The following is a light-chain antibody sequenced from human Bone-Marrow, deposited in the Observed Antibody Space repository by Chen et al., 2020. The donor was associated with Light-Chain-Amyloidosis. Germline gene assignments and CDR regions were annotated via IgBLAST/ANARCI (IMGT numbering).Light chain of an antibody. J-gene: IGLJ2*01. CDR2: DTS. CDR1: IGAVTSGHL. V-gene: IGLV7-46*01. Sequence: QAVVTQEPSLTVSPGGTVTLTCGSSIGAVTSGHLPYWIQQKPVQAPRTLIYDTSNKHTWTRARFSGSLLGGKAALTLSGEQPEDEAEYYCLLSYNDVRVFGGGTKLTVL. CDR3: LLSYNDVRV.